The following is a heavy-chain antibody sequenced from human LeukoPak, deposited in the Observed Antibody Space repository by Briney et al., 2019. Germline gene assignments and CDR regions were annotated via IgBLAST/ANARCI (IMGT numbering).Heavy chain of an antibody. CDR3: AKESGSYFFDY. CDR1: GFTFSSSW. CDR2: IKKDGSDK. Sequence: GGSLRLSCAASGFTFSSSWMTWVRQAPGKGLEWVANIKKDGSDKNYVDSVKGRFTISRDNSKNTLYLQMNSLRAEDTAVYYCAKESGSYFFDYWGQGTLVTVSS. J-gene: IGHJ4*02. V-gene: IGHV3-7*03. D-gene: IGHD1-26*01.